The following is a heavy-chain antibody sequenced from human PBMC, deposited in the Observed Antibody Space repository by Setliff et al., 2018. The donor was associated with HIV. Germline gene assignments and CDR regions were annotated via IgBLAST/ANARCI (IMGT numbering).Heavy chain of an antibody. Sequence: SETLSLTCTVSGDSISSYSWNWIRQSPGGGLEWIGYIYYSGSTNYNPSLESRVTISIDTSKNQFSLNLSSVTAADTAVYYCVKHFWTDYYDWRDTGAFDLWGQGTMVTVSS. D-gene: IGHD3-22*01. CDR2: IYYSGST. J-gene: IGHJ3*01. CDR1: GDSISSYS. V-gene: IGHV4-59*08. CDR3: VKHFWTDYYDWRDTGAFDL.